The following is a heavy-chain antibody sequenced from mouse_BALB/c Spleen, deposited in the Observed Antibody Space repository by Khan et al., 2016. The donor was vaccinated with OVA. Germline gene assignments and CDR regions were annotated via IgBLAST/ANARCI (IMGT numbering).Heavy chain of an antibody. CDR3: ARERGRYYGLED. J-gene: IGHJ4*01. D-gene: IGHD4-1*01. CDR1: GYSITSDYA. V-gene: IGHV3-2*02. CDR2: ISYSGST. Sequence: EVQLQESGPGLVKPSQSLSLTCTVTGYSITSDYAWYLIRPFPGNKLEWMGYISYSGSTTYNPSLTSRISITRDTSKDQSFLQLKSGTDEDTAADDCARERGRYYGLEDWGQGTSVTVSS.